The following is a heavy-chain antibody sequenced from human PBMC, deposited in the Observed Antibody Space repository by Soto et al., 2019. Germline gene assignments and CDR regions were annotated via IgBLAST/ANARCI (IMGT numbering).Heavy chain of an antibody. V-gene: IGHV3-23*01. Sequence: EVHLLESGGGLVQPGGSLRLSCAASGFRFSNYAMFWVRQAPGKGLEWVSSITSGGDRTYFADSVKGRFTISRNNSRNTLYLQLNSLRAEDTAVYFWTNGPLITVDNWGQGTLVTVSS. CDR1: GFRFSNYA. J-gene: IGHJ4*02. CDR3: TNGPLITVDN. D-gene: IGHD3-22*01. CDR2: ITSGGDRT.